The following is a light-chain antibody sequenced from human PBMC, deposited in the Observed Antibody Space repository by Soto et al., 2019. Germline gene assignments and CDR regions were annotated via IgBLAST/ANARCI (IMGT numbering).Light chain of an antibody. Sequence: DIQLTQSPSTLSASVGDRVTITCRASQDINGWLAWYRQKPGKAPNLLIYEASTLHSGVPSRFSGSGSGTDFTLTISSLHPDDSATYYCQQYNSDPYTFGQGTKLEIK. CDR2: EAS. V-gene: IGKV1-5*03. CDR3: QQYNSDPYT. J-gene: IGKJ2*01. CDR1: QDINGW.